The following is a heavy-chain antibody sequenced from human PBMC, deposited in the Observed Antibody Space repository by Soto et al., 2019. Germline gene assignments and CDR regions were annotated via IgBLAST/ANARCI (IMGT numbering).Heavy chain of an antibody. Sequence: QVQLVESGGGVVQPGRSLRLSCAASGFTFSSYGMHWVRQAPGKGLEWVAVISYDGSNKYYADSVKGRFTISRDNSKNTLYLQMNSLRAEDTAVYYCARDLGVDIVATIQDYWGQGTLVTVSS. CDR2: ISYDGSNK. D-gene: IGHD5-12*01. CDR1: GFTFSSYG. V-gene: IGHV3-30-3*01. CDR3: ARDLGVDIVATIQDY. J-gene: IGHJ4*02.